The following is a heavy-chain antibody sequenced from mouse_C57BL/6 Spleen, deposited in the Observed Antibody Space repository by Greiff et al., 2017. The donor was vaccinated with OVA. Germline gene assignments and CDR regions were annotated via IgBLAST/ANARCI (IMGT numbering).Heavy chain of an antibody. J-gene: IGHJ3*01. CDR1: GYAFSSSW. CDR2: IYPGDGDT. Sequence: QVHVKQSGPELVKPGASVKISCKASGYAFSSSWMNWVKQRPGKGLEWIGRIYPGDGDTNYNGKFKGKATLTADKSSSTAYMQLSSLTSEDSAVYFCARRGLDSSGPFAYWGQGTLVTVSA. D-gene: IGHD3-2*02. V-gene: IGHV1-82*01. CDR3: ARRGLDSSGPFAY.